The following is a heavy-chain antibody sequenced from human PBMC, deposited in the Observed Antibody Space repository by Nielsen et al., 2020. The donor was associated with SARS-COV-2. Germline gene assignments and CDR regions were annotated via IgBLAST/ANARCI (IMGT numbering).Heavy chain of an antibody. CDR2: IIGSGGRT. V-gene: IGHV3-23*01. CDR3: AKSRRRGYIYGPLDS. J-gene: IGHJ4*02. D-gene: IGHD5-18*01. Sequence: GGSLRLSCAASGFMFSTYAVSWVRQAPGKGLEWVSGIIGSGGRTHYADSVEGRFIISRDNSKNTLYLQMNSLRAEDTAVYYCAKSRRRGYIYGPLDSWGQGTLVTVSS. CDR1: GFMFSTYA.